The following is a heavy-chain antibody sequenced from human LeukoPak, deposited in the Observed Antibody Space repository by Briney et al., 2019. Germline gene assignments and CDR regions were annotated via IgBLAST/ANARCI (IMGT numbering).Heavy chain of an antibody. V-gene: IGHV4-59*01. Sequence: PSETLSLTCTVSGGSISSYYWSWIRQPPGKGLEWIGYIYYSGSTNYNPSLKSRVTISVDTSKNQFSLKLSSVTAADTAVYYCARGYSSGWLHFDYWGQGTLVTVSS. CDR2: IYYSGST. J-gene: IGHJ4*02. CDR1: GGSISSYY. CDR3: ARGYSSGWLHFDY. D-gene: IGHD6-19*01.